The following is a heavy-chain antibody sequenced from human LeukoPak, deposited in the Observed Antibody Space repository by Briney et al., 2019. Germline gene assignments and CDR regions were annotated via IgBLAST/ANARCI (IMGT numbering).Heavy chain of an antibody. CDR3: ASTECGGDCYSTVDAFDI. Sequence: SETLSLTCTVSGGSINSGSYYWSWIRQPAGKGLEWIGRIYSSGRTNYNPSLKSRVTMSVDTSKNQFSLKLNSVTAADTAMYYCASTECGGDCYSTVDAFDIWGQGTMVTVSS. CDR2: IYSSGRT. D-gene: IGHD2-21*02. V-gene: IGHV4-61*02. CDR1: GGSINSGSYY. J-gene: IGHJ3*02.